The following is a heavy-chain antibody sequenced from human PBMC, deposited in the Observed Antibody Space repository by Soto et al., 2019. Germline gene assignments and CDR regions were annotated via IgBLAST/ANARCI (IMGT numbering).Heavy chain of an antibody. CDR1: GGSFSGYY. CDR2: INHSGST. Sequence: SETLSLTCAVYGGSFSGYYWSWIRQPPGKGLEWIGEINHSGSTNYNPSLKSRVTISVDMSKNQFSLKLSSVTAADTAVYYCARVVRYYGSGSYQYYYYYMDVRGKGTTVTVSS. V-gene: IGHV4-34*01. CDR3: ARVVRYYGSGSYQYYYYYMDV. D-gene: IGHD3-10*01. J-gene: IGHJ6*03.